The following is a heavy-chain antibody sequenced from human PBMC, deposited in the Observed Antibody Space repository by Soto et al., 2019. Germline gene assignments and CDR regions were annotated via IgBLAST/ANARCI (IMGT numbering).Heavy chain of an antibody. Sequence: EVQLVESGGGLVQPGESLRLSCVASGFTFSNYWMSWVRQTPEKGLEWWANINQDGGGKYYVDSVKGRFTVSRDNAKNSLYLQSNSLRAEDTAVYYCARDTDYASSDYWGQGTLVTVSS. V-gene: IGHV3-7*01. CDR2: INQDGGGK. D-gene: IGHD4-17*01. J-gene: IGHJ4*02. CDR1: GFTFSNYW. CDR3: ARDTDYASSDY.